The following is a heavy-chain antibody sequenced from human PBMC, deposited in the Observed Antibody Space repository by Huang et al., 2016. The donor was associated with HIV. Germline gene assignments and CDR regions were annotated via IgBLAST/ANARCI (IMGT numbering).Heavy chain of an antibody. CDR1: GGSISSGSYY. J-gene: IGHJ4*02. CDR3: ARDYYGSGSPDY. Sequence: QVQLQESGPGLVKPSQTLSLTCTVSGGSISSGSYYWSWIRQPAGKGLEWIGQIYPSGSTNYNPSLKRRVTIAVDTSKNQFSLKLRSVTAADTAVYYCARDYYGSGSPDYWGQGTLVTVSS. CDR2: IYPSGST. V-gene: IGHV4-61*09. D-gene: IGHD3-10*01.